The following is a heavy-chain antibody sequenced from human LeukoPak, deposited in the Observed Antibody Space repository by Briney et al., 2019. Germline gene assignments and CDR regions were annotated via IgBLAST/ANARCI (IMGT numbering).Heavy chain of an antibody. CDR3: AREKNYGMDV. CDR2: IGAYNGNT. V-gene: IGHV1-18*01. CDR1: GYTFTSFG. Sequence: ASVKVSCKASGYTFTSFGISWVRQAPGQGLEWTGWIGAYNGNTNYAQKFQGRVTMTTDTSTSSAYMELRSLRSDDTAVYYCAREKNYGMDVWGQGTTVTVSS. J-gene: IGHJ6*02. D-gene: IGHD2/OR15-2a*01.